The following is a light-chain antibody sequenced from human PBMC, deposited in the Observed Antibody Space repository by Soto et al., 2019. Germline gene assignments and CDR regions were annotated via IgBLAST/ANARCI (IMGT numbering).Light chain of an antibody. CDR3: QNYDSSPYT. V-gene: IGKV3-20*01. CDR2: GAS. J-gene: IGKJ2*01. Sequence: ETVLTQSPGTLSLSPGETATLSCRASQSVASNSLAWYQQKPGRAPRLLVYGASGRATDIPDRFSGRGSGTDFTLTINRLEPEDFAVYYCQNYDSSPYTFGQGTKLEIK. CDR1: QSVASNS.